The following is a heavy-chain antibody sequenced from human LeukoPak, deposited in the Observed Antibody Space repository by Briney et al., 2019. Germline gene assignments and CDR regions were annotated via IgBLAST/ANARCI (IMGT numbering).Heavy chain of an antibody. D-gene: IGHD2-2*01. CDR3: AKDRLGLPAAIHYYGMDV. V-gene: IGHV4-4*07. Sequence: SETLSLTCTVSGDFISSYYYSWIRQPAGKGLEWIGRVHSDGSTKYNPSLKSRVTMSVDTSKSQLSLNLTSVTAADTAIYFCAKDRLGLPAAIHYYGMDVWGQGTAVTVSS. CDR1: GDFISSYY. CDR2: VHSDGST. J-gene: IGHJ6*02.